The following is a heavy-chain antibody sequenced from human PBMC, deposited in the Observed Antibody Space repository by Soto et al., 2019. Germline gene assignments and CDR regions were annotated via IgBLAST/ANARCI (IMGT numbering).Heavy chain of an antibody. Sequence: PGGSLRLSCAASGFTFRTYAMNWVRQAPGKGLEWVSGISGTVGGTYYAGSVRGRFTISRDNSKNTLYLQMNSLRAEDTAVYYCAKDRTVYYDFWSGPPSLDVWGQGTRVTVSS. CDR2: ISGTVGGT. J-gene: IGHJ6*02. D-gene: IGHD3-3*01. CDR3: AKDRTVYYDFWSGPPSLDV. CDR1: GFTFRTYA. V-gene: IGHV3-23*01.